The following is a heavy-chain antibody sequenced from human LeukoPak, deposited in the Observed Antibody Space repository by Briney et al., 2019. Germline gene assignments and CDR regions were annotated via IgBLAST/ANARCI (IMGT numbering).Heavy chain of an antibody. CDR3: ARAILVVITEIDY. V-gene: IGHV3-30-3*01. J-gene: IGHJ4*02. CDR1: GFTFSSYA. Sequence: GGSLRLSCTASGFTFSSYAMHWLREAPGKGLEWVAVISYDGSRKYYADSVKGRFTISRDNSKNTLYLQMNSLRAEDTAVYYCARAILVVITEIDYWGQGTLVTVSS. D-gene: IGHD3-22*01. CDR2: ISYDGSRK.